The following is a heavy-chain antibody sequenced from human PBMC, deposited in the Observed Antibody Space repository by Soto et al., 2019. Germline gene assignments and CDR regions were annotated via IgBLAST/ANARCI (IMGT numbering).Heavy chain of an antibody. CDR2: ISYDGISK. Sequence: PGGSLRLSCAASGLTFSSYAMHWVRQAPGKGLEWVAVISYDGISKHYADSVKGRFSISRGDSENTLYVQMNSLRAEDTAVYYCAKDGYLDTYYFDYWGQGTLVTVSS. J-gene: IGHJ4*02. V-gene: IGHV3-30-3*01. CDR1: GLTFSSYA. D-gene: IGHD3-9*01. CDR3: AKDGYLDTYYFDY.